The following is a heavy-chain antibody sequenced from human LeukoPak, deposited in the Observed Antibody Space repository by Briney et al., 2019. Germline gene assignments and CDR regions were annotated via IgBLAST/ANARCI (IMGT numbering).Heavy chain of an antibody. CDR2: VNPSGGAT. D-gene: IGHD2-2*01. CDR3: ATYASAIQYFLY. V-gene: IGHV1-2*02. Sequence: GASVKGSCKASGYSITDYYIHWARQAPGQGPEWMGWVNPSGGATKYAQKFQDRVTMTRDTSISTAYLELSGLTSDDTAVYYCATYASAIQYFLYWGLGTLVTVSS. CDR1: GYSITDYY. J-gene: IGHJ4*02.